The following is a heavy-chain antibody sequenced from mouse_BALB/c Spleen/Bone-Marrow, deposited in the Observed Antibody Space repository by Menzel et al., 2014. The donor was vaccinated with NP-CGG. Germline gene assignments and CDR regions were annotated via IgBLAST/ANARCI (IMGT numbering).Heavy chain of an antibody. Sequence: EVMLVESGGGLVKPGGSLKLSCAASGFTFSSYTMSWVRQTPEKRLEWVATITSGGGYAYYPDSVKGRFTISRGNAKNTLYLQMSSLKSEDTAMYYCARDLYDGYSYYAMDYWGQGTSVTVSS. D-gene: IGHD2-3*01. CDR2: ITSGGGYA. CDR3: ARDLYDGYSYYAMDY. J-gene: IGHJ4*01. V-gene: IGHV5-6-4*01. CDR1: GFTFSSYT.